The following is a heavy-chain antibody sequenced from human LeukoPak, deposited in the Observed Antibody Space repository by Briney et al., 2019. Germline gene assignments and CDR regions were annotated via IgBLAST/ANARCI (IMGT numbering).Heavy chain of an antibody. CDR3: AKDKDVLLWFGESNDY. D-gene: IGHD3-10*01. V-gene: IGHV3-30*02. CDR1: GFTFSSYG. CDR2: IRYDGSNK. J-gene: IGHJ4*02. Sequence: GGSLRLSCAASGFTFSSYGMHWVRQAPGKGLEWVAFIRYDGSNKYYADSVKGRSTISRDNSKNTLYLQMNSLRAEDTAVYYCAKDKDVLLWFGESNDYWGQGTLVTVSS.